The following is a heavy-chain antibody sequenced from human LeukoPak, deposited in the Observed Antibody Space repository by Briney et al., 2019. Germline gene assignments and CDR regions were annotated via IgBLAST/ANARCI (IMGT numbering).Heavy chain of an antibody. CDR1: GGSISSGGYY. CDR3: ASSSSGWYGPRDY. V-gene: IGHV4-31*03. D-gene: IGHD6-19*01. CDR2: IYYSGST. Sequence: SETLSLTCTVSGGSISSGGYYWSWIRQHPGKGLEWIGYIYYSGSTYYNPSLKSRVTISVDTSKNQFSLKLSSVTAADTAVYYCASSSSGWYGPRDYWGRGTLVTVSS. J-gene: IGHJ4*02.